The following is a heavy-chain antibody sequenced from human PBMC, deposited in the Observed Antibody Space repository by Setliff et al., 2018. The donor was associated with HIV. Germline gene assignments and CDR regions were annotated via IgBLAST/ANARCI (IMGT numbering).Heavy chain of an antibody. Sequence: ASVQVSCKASGYTFTAYYMHWVRQAPGQGLEWMGRINPNSGGTNYAQNFQGRVTMTRDTSISTAYMELKLRSDDTAVYYCATKVYCTNGVCLDAFDIWGQGTVVTVSS. CDR3: ATKVYCTNGVCLDAFDI. J-gene: IGHJ3*02. V-gene: IGHV1-2*06. CDR1: GYTFTAYY. D-gene: IGHD2-8*01. CDR2: INPNSGGT.